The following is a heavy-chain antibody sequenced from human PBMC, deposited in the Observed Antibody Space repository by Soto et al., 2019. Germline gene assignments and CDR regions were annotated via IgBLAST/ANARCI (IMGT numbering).Heavy chain of an antibody. V-gene: IGHV4-30-4*01. CDR3: ARGRYCLTGRCFPNWFDS. CDR2: IYKSATT. D-gene: IGHD2-15*01. J-gene: IGHJ5*01. CDR1: GDSISTVDYF. Sequence: QVQLLESGPGLVKPSQTLSLTCSVSGDSISTVDYFWAWIRQPPGQALEYIGYIYKSATTYYNPSFVGRVAISLDTSKSQFSLNVTSVTAADTAVYFCARGRYCLTGRCFPNWFDSWGQGTLVTVSS.